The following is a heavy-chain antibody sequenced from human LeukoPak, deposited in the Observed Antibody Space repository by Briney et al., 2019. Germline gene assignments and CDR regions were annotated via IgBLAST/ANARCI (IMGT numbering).Heavy chain of an antibody. CDR1: GFTVSSNY. D-gene: IGHD3-3*01. CDR3: ARASISTDFWSGYYTGIGYYYYYMDV. V-gene: IGHV3-66*02. Sequence: GGSLRLSCAASGFTVSSNYMSWVRQAPGKGLEWVSVIYSGGSTYYADSVKGRFTISRDSSKNTLYLQMNSLRAEDTAVYYCARASISTDFWSGYYTGIGYYYYYMDVWGKGTTVTVSS. CDR2: IYSGGST. J-gene: IGHJ6*03.